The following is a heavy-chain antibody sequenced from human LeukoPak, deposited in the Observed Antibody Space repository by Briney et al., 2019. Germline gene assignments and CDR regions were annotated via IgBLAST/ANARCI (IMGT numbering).Heavy chain of an antibody. V-gene: IGHV4-34*01. CDR3: ARRDIRGVLSH. J-gene: IGHJ4*02. CDR2: INHSGST. D-gene: IGHD3-10*01. CDR1: GGSFSGYY. Sequence: SETLSLTCAVYGGSFSGYYWSWLRQPPGKGLEWSGEINHSGSTNYNPSLKSRVTISVDTSKNQFSLKRSSVTAADTAVYYCARRDIRGVLSHWGQGTLVTVSS.